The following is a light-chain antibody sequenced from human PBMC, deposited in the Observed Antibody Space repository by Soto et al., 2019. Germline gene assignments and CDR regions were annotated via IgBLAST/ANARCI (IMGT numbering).Light chain of an antibody. V-gene: IGKV1D-16*01. CDR2: AAS. J-gene: IGKJ5*01. CDR1: QGISSC. Sequence: DIQMTQTPSSLSASVGDRVTITCRASQGISSCLAWYQQKPGKAPKLLIYAASSLHRGVPSRFSGSGSGTDFTLTISSLQPEDFATYYCQQYNCYPITFGQGTRLEIK. CDR3: QQYNCYPIT.